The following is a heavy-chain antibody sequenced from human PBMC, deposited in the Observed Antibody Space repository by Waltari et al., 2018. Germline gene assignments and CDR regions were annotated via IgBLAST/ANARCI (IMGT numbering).Heavy chain of an antibody. Sequence: VRLEQSGGGVVETGGSVRVSCAASGSHFSAHGMIWVRQAPAMGLEVVSVIGHDGTYKYYEDFVKGRFSISRDNSKNMVYLQMNGLRAEDTAVYFCASMATTSDFDYWGQGALVTVSS. D-gene: IGHD4-17*01. J-gene: IGHJ4*02. CDR2: IGHDGTYK. V-gene: IGHV3-33*01. CDR1: GSHFSAHG. CDR3: ASMATTSDFDY.